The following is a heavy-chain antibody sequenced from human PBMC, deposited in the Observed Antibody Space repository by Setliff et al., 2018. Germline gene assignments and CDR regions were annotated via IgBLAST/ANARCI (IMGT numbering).Heavy chain of an antibody. CDR3: AKDKDVRVDYFDY. D-gene: IGHD3-10*01. V-gene: IGHV3-23*01. J-gene: IGHJ4*02. CDR2: VSVSGDNT. CDR1: GFTFSSYA. Sequence: GGSLRLSCAASGFTFSSYALHWVRQAPGKGLEWVSTVSVSGDNTYYTDFVKGRFTTSRENSKNTVSLQMSSLRAEDPAIYYCAKDKDVRVDYFDYWGPGTLVTVSS.